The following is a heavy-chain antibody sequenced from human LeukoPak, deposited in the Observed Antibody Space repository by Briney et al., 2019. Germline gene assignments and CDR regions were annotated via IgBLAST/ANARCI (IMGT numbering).Heavy chain of an antibody. CDR2: IKKDGSEK. CDR1: GFNFSTYW. CDR3: ARRDSGYEWAFDI. Sequence: PGGSLRLSCAASGFNFSTYWMTWVRQAPGKGPEWVANIKKDGSEKYYADSVQGRFTISRDNARNSLFLQMNSLRAEDTALYYCARRDSGYEWAFDIWGQGTMVTVSS. V-gene: IGHV3-7*01. J-gene: IGHJ3*02. D-gene: IGHD5-12*01.